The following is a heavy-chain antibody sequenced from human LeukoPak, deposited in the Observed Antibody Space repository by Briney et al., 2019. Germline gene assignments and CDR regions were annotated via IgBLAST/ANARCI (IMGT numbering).Heavy chain of an antibody. CDR1: GFTFRDYY. V-gene: IGHV3-11*06. Sequence: GGSLRLSCAASGFTFRDYYMSWIRQAPGKGLEWLSYITSTSSYTNYADSVKGRFTISRDNAKKLVYLQMNSLRAEDTAVYYCARDKLTNGMDVWGQGTTVTVSS. D-gene: IGHD3-9*01. J-gene: IGHJ6*02. CDR3: ARDKLTNGMDV. CDR2: ITSTSSYT.